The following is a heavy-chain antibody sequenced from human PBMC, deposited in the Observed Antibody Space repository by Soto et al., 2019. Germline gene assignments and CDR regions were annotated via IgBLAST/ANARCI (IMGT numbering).Heavy chain of an antibody. Sequence: QVQLVQSGAEVKKPGSSVKVSCKASGGTFSSYAISWVRQAPGQGLEWMGGIIPIFGTANYAQKFQGRVTITADESTSTAYRELSSLRSEDTAVYYCAREVVAATPVGYFQHWGQGTLVTVSS. V-gene: IGHV1-69*01. CDR1: GGTFSSYA. D-gene: IGHD2-15*01. CDR2: IIPIFGTA. J-gene: IGHJ1*01. CDR3: AREVVAATPVGYFQH.